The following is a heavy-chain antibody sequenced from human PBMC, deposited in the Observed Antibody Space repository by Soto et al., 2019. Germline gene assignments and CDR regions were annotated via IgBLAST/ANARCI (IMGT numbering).Heavy chain of an antibody. J-gene: IGHJ4*02. CDR1: GGSISSGGYS. V-gene: IGHV4-61*08. CDR2: IYYSGST. D-gene: IGHD2-15*01. Sequence: PSETLSLTCAVSGGSISSGGYSWSWIRQPPGKGLEWIGCIYYSGSTNYNPSLKSRVTISVDTSKNQFSLKLSSVTAADTAVYYCARRYGGTFDYWGQGTLVTVSS. CDR3: ARRYGGTFDY.